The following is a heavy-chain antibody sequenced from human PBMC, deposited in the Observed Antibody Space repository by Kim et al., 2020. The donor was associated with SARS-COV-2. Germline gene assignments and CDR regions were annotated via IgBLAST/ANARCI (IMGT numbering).Heavy chain of an antibody. CDR3: ARDLRGRTYDSSGYYLLSYFDY. CDR2: IYYSGST. V-gene: IGHV4-30-4*01. CDR1: GGSIRSGDYY. J-gene: IGHJ4*02. Sequence: SETLSLTCTVSGGSIRSGDYYWSWIRQPPGKGLEWIGYIYYSGSTYYNPSLKSRVTISVDTSKNQFSLKLSSVTAADTAVYYCARDLRGRTYDSSGYYLLSYFDYWGQGTLVTVSS. D-gene: IGHD3-22*01.